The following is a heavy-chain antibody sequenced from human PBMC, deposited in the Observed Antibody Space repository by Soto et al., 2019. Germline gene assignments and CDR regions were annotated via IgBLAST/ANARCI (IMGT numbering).Heavy chain of an antibody. Sequence: PSETLSLTCVVSGGSLSSYYWSWIRQPPGKGLEWIGYIYYSGSTNYNPSLKSRVTISVDTSKNQFSLKLSSVTAADTAVYYCARTWGSTNDYGGRGPLVTVSS. CDR1: GGSLSSYY. V-gene: IGHV4-59*01. CDR3: ARTWGSTNDY. J-gene: IGHJ4*02. CDR2: IYYSGST. D-gene: IGHD3-16*01.